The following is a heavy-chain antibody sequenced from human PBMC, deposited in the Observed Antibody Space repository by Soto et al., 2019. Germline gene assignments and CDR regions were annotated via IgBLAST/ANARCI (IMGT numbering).Heavy chain of an antibody. CDR1: GGSFSGYY. CDR3: AREQQLVPDISYYYYGMDV. V-gene: IGHV4-34*01. D-gene: IGHD6-6*01. CDR2: INHSGST. J-gene: IGHJ6*02. Sequence: SETLSLTCAVYGGSFSGYYWGWIRQPPGKGLEWIGEINHSGSTNYNPSLKSRVTISVDTSKNQFSLKLSSVTAADTAVYYCAREQQLVPDISYYYYGMDVWGQGTTVTVSS.